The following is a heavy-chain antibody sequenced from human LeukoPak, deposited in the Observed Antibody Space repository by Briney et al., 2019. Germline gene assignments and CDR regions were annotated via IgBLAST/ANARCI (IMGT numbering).Heavy chain of an antibody. J-gene: IGHJ5*02. CDR2: MNPNNGNT. Sequence: ASVKVSCKASGFRFTSYDFNWMRQASGQGLEWMGWMNPNNGNTGYAQKFQGRVTMTRDTSTSTAYMELRDLRSEDTAVYYCVRDGEGVAISVNYWFDPWGQGTLVTVSS. D-gene: IGHD3-10*01. CDR1: GFRFTSYD. V-gene: IGHV1-8*01. CDR3: VRDGEGVAISVNYWFDP.